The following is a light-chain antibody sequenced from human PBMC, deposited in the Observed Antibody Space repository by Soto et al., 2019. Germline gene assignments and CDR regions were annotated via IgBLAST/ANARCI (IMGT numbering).Light chain of an antibody. Sequence: DMQLTQSPSFLSASVGDRVTITCRASQNINTFFAWYQQIPGNAPQLLIFAASTLISGVPSRFSGRGSGTVFPLTISSEQHEDFATYYCQQLNTYPFTFGPGTKLDI. J-gene: IGKJ3*01. CDR1: QNINTF. CDR3: QQLNTYPFT. V-gene: IGKV1-9*01. CDR2: AAS.